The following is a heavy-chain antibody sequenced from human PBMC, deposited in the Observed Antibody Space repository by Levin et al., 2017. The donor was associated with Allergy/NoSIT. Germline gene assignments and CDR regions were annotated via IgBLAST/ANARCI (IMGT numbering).Heavy chain of an antibody. Sequence: SQTLSLTCTVPGGSISNYYWSWIRPPSGMRLEWIGYIYYSGSTSYNPSLQSRVTISVDTSKNKLSLKLSSVTAADTAVYYCARITHCDDGSSAYDPGYYFDYWGQGALVTVSS. CDR2: IYYSGST. CDR1: GGSISNYY. V-gene: IGHV4-59*01. D-gene: IGHD3-22*01. J-gene: IGHJ4*02. CDR3: ARITHCDDGSSAYDPGYYFDY.